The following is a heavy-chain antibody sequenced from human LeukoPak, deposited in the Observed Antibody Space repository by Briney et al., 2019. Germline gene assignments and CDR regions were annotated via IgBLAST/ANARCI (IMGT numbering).Heavy chain of an antibody. V-gene: IGHV1-69*06. D-gene: IGHD3-10*01. CDR1: GGTFSSYA. Sequence: SVKVSCKASGGTFSSYAISWVRQAPGQGLEWMGGIIPIFGTANYAQKFQGRVTITADKSTSTAYMELSSLRSEDTAVYYCATVPGGRFGENYYMDVWGKGTTVTISS. CDR3: ATVPGGRFGENYYMDV. J-gene: IGHJ6*03. CDR2: IIPIFGTA.